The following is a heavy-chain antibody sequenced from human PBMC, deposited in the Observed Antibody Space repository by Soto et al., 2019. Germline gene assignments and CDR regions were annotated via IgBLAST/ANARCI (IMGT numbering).Heavy chain of an antibody. V-gene: IGHV4-59*01. CDR1: GGSISSYY. Sequence: PSETQSLTYTVSGGSISSYYGSWIRQPPGKGLEWIGYIYYSGSTNYNPSLKSRVTISVDTSKNQFSLKLSSVTAADTAVYYCARMAIRYFDWLLGSYFDYWGQGTLVTVSS. D-gene: IGHD3-9*01. CDR2: IYYSGST. CDR3: ARMAIRYFDWLLGSYFDY. J-gene: IGHJ4*02.